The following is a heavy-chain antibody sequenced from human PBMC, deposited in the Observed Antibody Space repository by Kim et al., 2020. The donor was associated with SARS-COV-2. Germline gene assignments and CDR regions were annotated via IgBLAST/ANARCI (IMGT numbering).Heavy chain of an antibody. J-gene: IGHJ6*02. CDR1: GFTFSSYG. Sequence: GGSLRLSCAASGFTFSSYGMHWVRQAPGKGLEWVAVIWYDGSNKYYADSVKGRFTISRDNSKNTLYLQMNSLRAEDTAVYYCARVGGFRQWLVHGPYYYYGMDVWGQGTTVTVSS. CDR2: IWYDGSNK. V-gene: IGHV3-33*01. CDR3: ARVGGFRQWLVHGPYYYYGMDV. D-gene: IGHD6-19*01.